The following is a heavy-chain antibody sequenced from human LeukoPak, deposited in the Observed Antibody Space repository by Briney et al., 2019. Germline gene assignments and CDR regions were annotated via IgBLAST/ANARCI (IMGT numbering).Heavy chain of an antibody. CDR2: IDQDGGGK. Sequence: SGGSLRLSCAASGFTFSDYWMNWVRQAPGKGLEWVANIDQDGGGKYYLDSVKGRFTISRDNAKNSLYLQTSSLRAEDTAVYYCARGDWAPFDYWDQGSLLTVPS. CDR1: GFTFSDYW. V-gene: IGHV3-7*01. D-gene: IGHD2-21*02. J-gene: IGHJ4*02. CDR3: ARGDWAPFDY.